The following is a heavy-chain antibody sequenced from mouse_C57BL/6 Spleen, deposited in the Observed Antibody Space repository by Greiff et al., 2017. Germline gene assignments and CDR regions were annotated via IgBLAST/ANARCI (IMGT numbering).Heavy chain of an antibody. J-gene: IGHJ3*01. V-gene: IGHV1-64*01. CDR1: GYPFTSYW. CDR2: IHPNSGST. CDR3: AREGATGFAY. Sequence: QVQLQQPGAELVKPGASVKLSCKASGYPFTSYWMHWVKQRPGQGLEWIGMIHPNSGSTNYNEKFKSKATLTVDKSSSTAYMQLSSLTSEDSAGYYCAREGATGFAYWGQGTLVTVSA. D-gene: IGHD6-1*01.